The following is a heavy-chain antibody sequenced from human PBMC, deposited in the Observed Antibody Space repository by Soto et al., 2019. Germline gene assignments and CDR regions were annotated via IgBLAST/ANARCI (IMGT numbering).Heavy chain of an antibody. V-gene: IGHV3-9*01. D-gene: IGHD6-19*01. CDR2: ISWNSGTM. CDR3: AKDQMSYPSGWGGAYGMDV. Sequence: EVQLVESGGGLVQPGRSLRLSCAASGFTFDGYAMHWVRQAPGKGLEWVSGISWNSGTMAYADSVKGRFTISRDNAKNSLYLQLNSLRADDTALYYCAKDQMSYPSGWGGAYGMDVWGQGTTVTVSS. J-gene: IGHJ6*02. CDR1: GFTFDGYA.